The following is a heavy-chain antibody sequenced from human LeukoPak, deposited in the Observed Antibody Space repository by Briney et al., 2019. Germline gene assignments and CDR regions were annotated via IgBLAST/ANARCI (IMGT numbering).Heavy chain of an antibody. V-gene: IGHV4-34*01. CDR1: GGSFSGYY. CDR2: INHSGST. D-gene: IGHD3-16*02. Sequence: SETPSLTCAVYGGSFSGYYWSWIRQPPGKGLEWIGEINHSGSTNYNPSLKSRVTISVDTSKNQFSLKLSSVTAADTAVYYCARRKITFGGVIVYYFDYWGQGTLVTVSS. J-gene: IGHJ4*02. CDR3: ARRKITFGGVIVYYFDY.